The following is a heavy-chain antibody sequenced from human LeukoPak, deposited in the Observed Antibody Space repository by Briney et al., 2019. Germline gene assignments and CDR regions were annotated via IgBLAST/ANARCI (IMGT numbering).Heavy chain of an antibody. D-gene: IGHD7-27*01. V-gene: IGHV3-23*01. Sequence: GGSLRLSCAASGFSFSTYGMGWVRQAPGKGLEWLSGVSPPGGGTYYADSVKGRFTISRDDSKNTLSLQMNSLRVEDTAVYYCARDLAWGAFDYWGQGTLVTVSS. J-gene: IGHJ4*02. CDR3: ARDLAWGAFDY. CDR1: GFSFSTYG. CDR2: VSPPGGGT.